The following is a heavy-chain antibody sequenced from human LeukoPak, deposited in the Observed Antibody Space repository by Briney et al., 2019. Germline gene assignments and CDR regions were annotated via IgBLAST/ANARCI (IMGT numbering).Heavy chain of an antibody. J-gene: IGHJ4*02. V-gene: IGHV3-21*01. D-gene: IGHD3-10*01. CDR3: ARRGWFGELFPANF. CDR1: GFTLSTYS. Sequence: GGSLRLSCAASGFTLSTYSMNWVRQAPGKGLEWVSSISSSSSYIYYADSVKGRFTISRDNAKNSLFLQMNSLRAEDTAVYYCARRGWFGELFPANFWGQGTLVTVSS. CDR2: ISSSSSYI.